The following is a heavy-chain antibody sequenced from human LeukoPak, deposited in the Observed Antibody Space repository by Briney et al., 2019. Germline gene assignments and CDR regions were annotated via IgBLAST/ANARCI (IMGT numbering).Heavy chain of an antibody. CDR3: ARSHLNGCSSTSCYSKGDAFDI. J-gene: IGHJ3*02. CDR1: GGSISSGSYY. D-gene: IGHD2-2*02. V-gene: IGHV4-61*02. Sequence: SETLSLTCTVSGGSISSGSYYWSWIRQPAGKGLEWIGRIYTSGSTNYNPSLKSRVTVSVDTSKNQFSLKLSSVTAADTAVYYCARSHLNGCSSTSCYSKGDAFDIWGQGTMVTVSS. CDR2: IYTSGST.